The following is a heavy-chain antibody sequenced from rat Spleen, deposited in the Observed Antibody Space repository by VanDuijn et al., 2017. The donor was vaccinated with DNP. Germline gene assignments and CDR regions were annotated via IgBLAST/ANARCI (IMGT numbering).Heavy chain of an antibody. CDR2: LNSAGTT. V-gene: IGHV3-3*01. CDR3: ARGVTLAAPLDY. J-gene: IGHJ2*01. D-gene: IGHD1-2*01. CDR1: GYSITSSYR. Sequence: EVQLQESGPGLVKPSQSLSLTCSVTGYSITSSYRWNWIRQFPGNKLEWMGSLNSAGTTYYNPSLKSRISITRDTSKNQFFLQVTSVTSEDTATYYCARGVTLAAPLDYWGQGVMVTVSS.